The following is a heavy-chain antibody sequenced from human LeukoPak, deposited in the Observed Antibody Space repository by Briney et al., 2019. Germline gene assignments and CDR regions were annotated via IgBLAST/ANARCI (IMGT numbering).Heavy chain of an antibody. Sequence: GRSLRLSCAASGFTFSNYGMHWLRQTPDKGLEWVAAISYDRNNRYYADSVKGRFTISRDNSKSTLYLQMNSLRAEDTAVYYCAKDTRKDYDILTGYYKVDAFDIWGQGTMVTVSS. CDR2: ISYDRNNR. CDR1: GFTFSNYG. D-gene: IGHD3-9*01. CDR3: AKDTRKDYDILTGYYKVDAFDI. V-gene: IGHV3-30*18. J-gene: IGHJ3*02.